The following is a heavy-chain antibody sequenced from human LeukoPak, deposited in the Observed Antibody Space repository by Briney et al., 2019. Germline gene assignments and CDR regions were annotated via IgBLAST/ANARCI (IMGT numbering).Heavy chain of an antibody. J-gene: IGHJ4*02. Sequence: GGSLRLSCGASGFTFSSYAMHWVRQAPGKGLEWVAYDGSNKYYADSVKGRFTISRDNSKNTLYLQMNSLRAEDSAVYYCARDGPYFDYWGQGTLVTVSS. CDR1: GFTFSSYA. CDR2: DGSNK. CDR3: ARDGPYFDY. V-gene: IGHV3-30-3*01.